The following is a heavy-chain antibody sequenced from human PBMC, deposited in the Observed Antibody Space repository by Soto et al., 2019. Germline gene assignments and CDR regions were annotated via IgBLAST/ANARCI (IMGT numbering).Heavy chain of an antibody. CDR2: MNPNSGNT. D-gene: IGHD4-17*01. Sequence: QVQLVQSGAEVKKPGASVKVSCKASGYTFTSYDINWVRQATGQGLEWMGWMNPNSGNTGYAEKFQGRVTMTRNTSKSTAYMERSSLRSADTAVYYCAVYGGNSYWYFDLWGRGTLVTVSS. J-gene: IGHJ2*01. CDR1: GYTFTSYD. V-gene: IGHV1-8*01. CDR3: AVYGGNSYWYFDL.